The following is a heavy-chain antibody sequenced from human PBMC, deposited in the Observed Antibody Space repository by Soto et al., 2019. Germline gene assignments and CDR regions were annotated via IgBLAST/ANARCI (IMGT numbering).Heavy chain of an antibody. CDR2: ITAYSGIP. CDR1: GYTLIDDG. V-gene: IGHV1-18*01. D-gene: IGHD6-13*01. J-gene: IGHJ4*02. Sequence: QVQLMQSGADVKKPGASVKVSCKASGYTLIDDGLSWVRQSPGQGLEWMGWITAYSGIPNYARKFAGRVTMTRDPSTNTAYMELRSLSADDTAMYYCARHSNSWSLEFWGQGTLVTVSS. CDR3: ARHSNSWSLEF.